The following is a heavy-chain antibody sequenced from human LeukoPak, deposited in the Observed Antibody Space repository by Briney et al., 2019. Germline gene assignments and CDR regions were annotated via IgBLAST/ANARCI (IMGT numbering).Heavy chain of an antibody. CDR1: GGSISSGSYY. J-gene: IGHJ4*02. CDR3: ARLSAEYQLLFVEENYFDY. Sequence: SETLSLTCTVSGGSISSGSYYWHWLRQPAGKGLEWIGRIYTSGSTDYNPSLKSRVTISLNTSKNQFSLKLTSVTAADTAMYYCARLSAEYQLLFVEENYFDYWGQGTLVTVSS. CDR2: IYTSGST. V-gene: IGHV4-61*02. D-gene: IGHD2-2*01.